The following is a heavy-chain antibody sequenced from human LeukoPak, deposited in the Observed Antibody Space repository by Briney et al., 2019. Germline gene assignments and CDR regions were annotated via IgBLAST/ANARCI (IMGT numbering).Heavy chain of an antibody. Sequence: PSETLSLTCTISGDSVSSYYWSWIRQPPGKGLEWIGYIYYSGSTNYNPSLKSRVTMSVDTSKNQFSLKLSSVTAADTAVYYCAGAYSGYDYWGQGTLVTVSS. J-gene: IGHJ4*02. CDR1: GDSVSSYY. CDR2: IYYSGST. V-gene: IGHV4-59*02. D-gene: IGHD5-12*01. CDR3: AGAYSGYDY.